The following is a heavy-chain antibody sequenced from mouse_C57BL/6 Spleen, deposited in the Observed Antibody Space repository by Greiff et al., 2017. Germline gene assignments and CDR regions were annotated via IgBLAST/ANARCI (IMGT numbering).Heavy chain of an antibody. J-gene: IGHJ1*03. D-gene: IGHD1-1*01. CDR2: IRSKSNNYAT. CDR3: VCLLGSSYDWYFDV. Sequence: EVMLVESGGGLVQPKGSLKLSCAASGFSFNTYAMNWVRQAPGKGLEWVARIRSKSNNYATYYADSVKDRFTISRDDSESMLYLQMNNLKTEDTAMYYCVCLLGSSYDWYFDVWGTGTTVTVSS. V-gene: IGHV10-1*01. CDR1: GFSFNTYA.